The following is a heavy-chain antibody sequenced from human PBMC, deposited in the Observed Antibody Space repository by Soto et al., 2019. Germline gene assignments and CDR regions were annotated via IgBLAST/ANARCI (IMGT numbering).Heavy chain of an antibody. V-gene: IGHV3-23*01. Sequence: EVQLLDSGGGLVQPWGSLRLSCAASGFTFSNYAMTWVRQGPGKGLEWVSGISGSGGRSYYADSVKGRFTISRANSNSKLYLLMNSLRAEDTAVYYCAKAYFVWSSEQPYYFDYWGQGTLVTVSS. CDR1: GFTFSNYA. CDR3: AKAYFVWSSEQPYYFDY. D-gene: IGHD3-16*01. CDR2: ISGSGGRS. J-gene: IGHJ4*02.